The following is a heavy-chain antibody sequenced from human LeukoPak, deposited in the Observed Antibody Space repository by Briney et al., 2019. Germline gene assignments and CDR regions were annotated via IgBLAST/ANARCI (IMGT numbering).Heavy chain of an antibody. CDR2: ISGGGETT. J-gene: IGHJ4*02. D-gene: IGHD4-17*01. CDR3: ARDYADYVGYFFFDY. Sequence: PGESLRLSCAVSGFTFNNYAMNWVRHAQGKGLEWVSSISGGGETTYYADSAKGRFTISRDNSQNTLYLQMNSLRAEDTAVYYCARDYADYVGYFFFDYWGQGTLVTVSS. CDR1: GFTFNNYA. V-gene: IGHV3-23*01.